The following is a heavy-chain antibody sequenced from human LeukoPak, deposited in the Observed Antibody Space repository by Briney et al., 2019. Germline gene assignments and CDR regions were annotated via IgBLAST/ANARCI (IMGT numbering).Heavy chain of an antibody. Sequence: PSETLSLTCTVSGGSISSGSYYWSWIRQPAGKGLEWIVHIYSSGSTNYNLSLKSRVTISVDTSKNQFSLKLSSVTAADTAVYYCARATVTTALLDYWGQGTLVTVSS. V-gene: IGHV4-61*09. D-gene: IGHD4-17*01. CDR3: ARATVTTALLDY. J-gene: IGHJ4*02. CDR2: IYSSGST. CDR1: GGSISSGSYY.